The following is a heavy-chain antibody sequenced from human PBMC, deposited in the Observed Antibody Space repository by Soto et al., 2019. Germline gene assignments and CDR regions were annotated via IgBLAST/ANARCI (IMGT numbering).Heavy chain of an antibody. D-gene: IGHD2-15*01. V-gene: IGHV1-8*01. CDR3: ARGLGQRCSGGSCPNGVNAY. CDR2: MSPNSGNT. J-gene: IGHJ4*02. Sequence: QVQLVQSGAEVKKPGSSVKVSCKASGYTFTSYDIIWVRQATGQGLEWMGWMSPNSGNTGSAQKFQSRVTLTRNTSISTAYMELSSLRSEDTAVYYCARGLGQRCSGGSCPNGVNAYRGQGTLVTVSS. CDR1: GYTFTSYD.